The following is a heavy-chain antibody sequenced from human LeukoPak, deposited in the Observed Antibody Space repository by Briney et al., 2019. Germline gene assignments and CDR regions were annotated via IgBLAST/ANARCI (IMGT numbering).Heavy chain of an antibody. CDR2: MNPNSGNT. CDR1: GYTFTSSD. V-gene: IGHV1-8*03. J-gene: IGHJ3*02. CDR3: ARGAAAAPRADAFDI. Sequence: ASVKVSCKASGYTFTSSDINWVRQATGQGLEWMGWMNPNSGNTGYAQKFQGRVTITRNTSISTAYMELSSLRSEDTAVYYCARGAAAAPRADAFDIWGQGTMVTVSS. D-gene: IGHD6-13*01.